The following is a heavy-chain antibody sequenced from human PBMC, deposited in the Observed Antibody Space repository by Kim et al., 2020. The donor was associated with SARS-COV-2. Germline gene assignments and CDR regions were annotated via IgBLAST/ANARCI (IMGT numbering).Heavy chain of an antibody. Sequence: NTGYAQKFQGRVAMARNTSISTAYMELSSLRSEDTAVYYCARVYGGTYFGYWGQGTLVTVSS. V-gene: IGHV1-8*01. D-gene: IGHD4-17*01. CDR3: ARVYGGTYFGY. J-gene: IGHJ4*02. CDR2: NT.